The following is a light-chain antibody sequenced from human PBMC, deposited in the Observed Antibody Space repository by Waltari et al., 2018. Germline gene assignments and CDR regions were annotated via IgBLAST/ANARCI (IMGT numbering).Light chain of an antibody. V-gene: IGLV2-11*01. Sequence: QSALTQPRSVSGSPGQSVTISCTGTSTDIGFYNYVSWYQPHPGKAPKVLIYDVTKRPSGVPDRFSGSKSGNTASLTISGLQAEDEADYYCCSYGGSYTWVFGGGTWLTVL. CDR2: DVT. CDR3: CSYGGSYTWV. CDR1: STDIGFYNY. J-gene: IGLJ3*02.